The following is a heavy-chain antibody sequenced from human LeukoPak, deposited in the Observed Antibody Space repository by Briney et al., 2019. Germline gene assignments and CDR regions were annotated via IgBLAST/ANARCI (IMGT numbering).Heavy chain of an antibody. J-gene: IGHJ4*02. CDR1: GYSFILYG. CDR2: ISTSTGDT. Sequence: ASVKVSCKTSGYSFILYGISWVRQAPGQGPEWMGWISTSTGDTKYTQKFQGRVTLTTDTSTSTAYMELSSLRSDDTAVYYCARGLPISNIPGHWGQGTLVTVSS. CDR3: ARGLPISNIPGH. V-gene: IGHV1-18*01. D-gene: IGHD2/OR15-2a*01.